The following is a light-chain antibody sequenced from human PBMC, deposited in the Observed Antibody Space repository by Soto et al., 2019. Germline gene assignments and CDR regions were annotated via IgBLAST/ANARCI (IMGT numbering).Light chain of an antibody. V-gene: IGLV1-51*01. CDR3: GTWDISLSAVV. CDR1: TSNIGDNY. CDR2: DND. J-gene: IGLJ2*01. Sequence: QSVLTQPPAVSADPGQKLTISCAGTTSNIGDNYVSWYQQVPGAAPKLLMYDNDKRPSGIPDRFSGSKSGTSATLGITGLQTGDEADYYCGTWDISLSAVVFGGGTKLTVL.